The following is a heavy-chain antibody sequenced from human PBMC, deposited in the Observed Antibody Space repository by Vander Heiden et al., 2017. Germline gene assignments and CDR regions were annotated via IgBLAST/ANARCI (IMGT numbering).Heavy chain of an antibody. CDR2: IRDKGTDYTT. Sequence: EVQLLESGGGLVQPGGPLRLSCAASGFRFNDHYMDWVRQAPGKGLEWVGRIRDKGTDYTTKYAASVEGRFTISRDDSKNSIYLQLNSLKTEDTAVYYCARVTRGNYLEFWGQGTLVTVSS. J-gene: IGHJ4*02. D-gene: IGHD3-16*02. V-gene: IGHV3-72*01. CDR1: GFRFNDHY. CDR3: ARVTRGNYLEF.